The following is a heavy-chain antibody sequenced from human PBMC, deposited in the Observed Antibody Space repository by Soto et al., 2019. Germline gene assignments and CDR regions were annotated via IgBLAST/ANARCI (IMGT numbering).Heavy chain of an antibody. V-gene: IGHV3-23*01. CDR2: LSASGTNT. D-gene: IGHD6-19*01. CDR3: ARRMAFTTGWYFDY. CDR1: GFTFSSYA. Sequence: GGSLRLSCAASGFTFSSYAMSWVRQAPGKGLEWVSGLSASGTNTYYADSVKGRFTISRDNSQNILYLQMNSLRAEDTALYYCARRMAFTTGWYFDYWGQGNLVTFSS. J-gene: IGHJ4*02.